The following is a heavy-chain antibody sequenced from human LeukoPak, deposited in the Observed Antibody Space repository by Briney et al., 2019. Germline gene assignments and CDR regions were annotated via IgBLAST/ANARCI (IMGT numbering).Heavy chain of an antibody. Sequence: SETLSLTCTVSGVSISSYYWSWIRQPPGKGLELIGYIYYSGSTNYNPSLKSRVTISVDTSKNQLSLKLTSVTAADTAVYYCARFSVAAAGTGWFDPWGQGTLVTVSA. CDR1: GVSISSYY. CDR3: ARFSVAAAGTGWFDP. V-gene: IGHV4-59*01. D-gene: IGHD6-13*01. J-gene: IGHJ5*02. CDR2: IYYSGST.